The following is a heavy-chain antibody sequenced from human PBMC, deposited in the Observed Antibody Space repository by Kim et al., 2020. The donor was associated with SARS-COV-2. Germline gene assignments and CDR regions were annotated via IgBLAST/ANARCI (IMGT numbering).Heavy chain of an antibody. V-gene: IGHV3-30*04. CDR1: GFTFSSHA. CDR3: ASPSPDYGDYYFYY. CDR2: ISYDGRTK. D-gene: IGHD4-17*01. J-gene: IGHJ4*02. Sequence: GGSLRLSCAASGFTFSSHAMHWVRQAPGKGLEWVAVISYDGRTKYYADSVKGRFTISRDNSKNTLYLQMNSLRAEDTAVYYCASPSPDYGDYYFYYWGQGTLVIVSS.